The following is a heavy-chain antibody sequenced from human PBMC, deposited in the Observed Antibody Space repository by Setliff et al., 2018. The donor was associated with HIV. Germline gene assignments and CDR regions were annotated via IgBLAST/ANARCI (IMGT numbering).Heavy chain of an antibody. D-gene: IGHD3-16*01. CDR1: GFTFISYH. Sequence: GSLRLSCAASGFTFISYHMDWVRQAPGKGLEWVSYITSTSSIIYYADSVKGRLTISRDNAKNSLYLQMNSLRAEDTAVYFCARDGGRGGAVDYWGQGTLVTVSS. CDR3: ARDGGRGGAVDY. CDR2: ITSTSSII. J-gene: IGHJ4*02. V-gene: IGHV3-48*01.